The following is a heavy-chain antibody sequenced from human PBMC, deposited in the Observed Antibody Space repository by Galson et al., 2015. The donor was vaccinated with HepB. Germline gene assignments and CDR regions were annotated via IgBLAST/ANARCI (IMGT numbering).Heavy chain of an antibody. CDR2: INPSGGST. J-gene: IGHJ6*02. CDR1: GYTFTSYY. Sequence: SVKVSCKASGYTFTSYYMHWVRQAPGQGLEWMGIINPSGGSTSYAQKFQGRVTMTRDTSTSTVYMELSSLRSEDTAVYYCASIIAAAGTYYGMDVWGQGTTVTVSS. V-gene: IGHV1-46*03. CDR3: ASIIAAAGTYYGMDV. D-gene: IGHD6-13*01.